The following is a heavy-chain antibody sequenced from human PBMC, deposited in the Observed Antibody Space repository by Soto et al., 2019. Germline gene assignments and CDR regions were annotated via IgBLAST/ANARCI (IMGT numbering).Heavy chain of an antibody. CDR3: ATLPLPAVAYFDI. V-gene: IGHV3-21*01. D-gene: IGHD6-19*01. CDR2: ISSSSSYI. J-gene: IGHJ3*02. CDR1: GFTFSSYS. Sequence: GGSLRLSCAASGFTFSSYSMNWVRQAPGKGLEWVSSISSSSSYIYYADSVKGRFTISRDNAKNSLYLQMNSLRAEDTAVYYCATLPLPAVAYFDIWGQGTMVTVSS.